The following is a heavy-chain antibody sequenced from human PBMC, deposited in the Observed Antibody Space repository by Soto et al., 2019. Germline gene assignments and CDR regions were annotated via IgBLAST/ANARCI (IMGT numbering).Heavy chain of an antibody. V-gene: IGHV4-39*01. CDR3: ARHRGPAPVY. J-gene: IGHJ4*02. CDR2: LFYGGTT. D-gene: IGHD3-10*01. Sequence: PSETLSLTCTVSGGFISGYYWTWIRQPPGKGLEWVGSLFYGGTTDYNPSLKSRLTMSLDTSKNHFSLKLRSVTAADTAVYYCARHRGPAPVYWGQGTLVTVSS. CDR1: GGFISGYY.